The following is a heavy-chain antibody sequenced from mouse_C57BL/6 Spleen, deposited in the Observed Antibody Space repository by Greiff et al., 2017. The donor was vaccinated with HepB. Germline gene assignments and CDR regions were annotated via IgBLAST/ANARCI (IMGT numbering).Heavy chain of an antibody. CDR1: GYAFSSSW. Sequence: QVQLQQSGPELVKPGASVKISCKASGYAFSSSWMNWVKQRPGKGLEWIGRIYPGDGDTNYNGKFKGKATLTADKSSSTAYMQLISLTSEDSAVYFCAPSTMVTTGNYAMDYWGQGTSVTVSS. CDR3: APSTMVTTGNYAMDY. J-gene: IGHJ4*01. D-gene: IGHD2-2*01. V-gene: IGHV1-82*01. CDR2: IYPGDGDT.